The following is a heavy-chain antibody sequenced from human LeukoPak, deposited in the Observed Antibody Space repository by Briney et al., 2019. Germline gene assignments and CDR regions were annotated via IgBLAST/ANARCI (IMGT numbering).Heavy chain of an antibody. CDR2: ISSSDSTI. CDR3: ARALAAAYKIDY. CDR1: GFTFSSYS. Sequence: GGSLRLSCAASGFTFSSYSMNWVRQAPGKGLEWVSYISSSDSTIYYADSVKGRFTISRDIAKNSLYLQMDSLRAEDTAVYYCARALAAAYKIDYWGQGTLVTVSS. D-gene: IGHD6-25*01. J-gene: IGHJ4*02. V-gene: IGHV3-48*01.